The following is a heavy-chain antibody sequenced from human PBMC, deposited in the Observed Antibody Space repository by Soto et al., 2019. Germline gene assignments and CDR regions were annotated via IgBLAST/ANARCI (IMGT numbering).Heavy chain of an antibody. CDR1: GGSVSSGSYY. J-gene: IGHJ4*02. Sequence: SETLSLTCTVSGGSVSSGSYYWSCIRQPPGKGLEWIGYIYYSGSTNYNPSLKSRVTISVDTSKNQFSLKLSSVTAADTAVYYCARVIAVAGTPLDYWGQGTLVTVSS. V-gene: IGHV4-61*01. D-gene: IGHD6-19*01. CDR3: ARVIAVAGTPLDY. CDR2: IYYSGST.